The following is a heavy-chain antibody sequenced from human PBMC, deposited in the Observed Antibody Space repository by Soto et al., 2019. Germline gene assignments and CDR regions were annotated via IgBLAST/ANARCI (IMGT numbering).Heavy chain of an antibody. V-gene: IGHV3-7*03. D-gene: IGHD3-16*01. Sequence: EVQLVESGGGLVQSGGSLTLSCASSGFTFKNYWMHWVRQAPGKGLEWVATIKPDATVTSYGVSVRGRFSVSRDNTNNLLSLQMNTLRADDTAVYYCAKDGYGGWHFDHWGQGTLVTVSS. CDR1: GFTFKNYW. J-gene: IGHJ4*02. CDR3: AKDGYGGWHFDH. CDR2: IKPDATVT.